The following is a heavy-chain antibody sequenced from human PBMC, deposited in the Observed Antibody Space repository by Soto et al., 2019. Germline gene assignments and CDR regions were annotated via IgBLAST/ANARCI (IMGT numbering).Heavy chain of an antibody. J-gene: IGHJ4*02. CDR1: GGSISRSNYY. CDR3: AVWGQHDILTGVAY. D-gene: IGHD3-9*01. Sequence: QLQLQESGPGLVKPSETLSLTCTVSGGSISRSNYYWGWIRQPPGKGLEWIGSIYYGGSTHHNPSLKSRVTISVDTSRNQFSLKLSSVTAADTAVYYCAVWGQHDILTGVAYWGQGTLVTVSS. CDR2: IYYGGST. V-gene: IGHV4-39*01.